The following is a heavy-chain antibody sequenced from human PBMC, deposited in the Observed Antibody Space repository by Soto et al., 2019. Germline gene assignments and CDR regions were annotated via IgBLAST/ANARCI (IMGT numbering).Heavy chain of an antibody. D-gene: IGHD3-22*01. CDR2: IYYSGST. CDR3: ARATPQYYYDSSGLGFDAFDI. Sequence: SETLSLTCTVSGGSISSGDYYWSWIRQPPGKGLEWIGYIYYSGSTYYNPSLKSRVTISVDTSKNQFSLKLSSVTAADTAVYYCARATPQYYYDSSGLGFDAFDIWGQGTMVTVSS. CDR1: GGSISSGDYY. J-gene: IGHJ3*02. V-gene: IGHV4-30-4*01.